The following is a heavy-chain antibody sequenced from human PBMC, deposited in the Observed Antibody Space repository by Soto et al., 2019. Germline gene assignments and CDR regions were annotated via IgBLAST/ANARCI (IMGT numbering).Heavy chain of an antibody. V-gene: IGHV3-7*03. Sequence: EVQLIESGGDLVQPGGSRRLSGVASGFIFIHYWMTWVRQAPGKELEWVATLDPVGSATYYVDSVKGRFTISRDNGRNTLYLRLSTLSAEDTAEYYGARENGGSYDYWGQRNLVDVS. CDR3: ARENGGSYDY. J-gene: IGHJ4*02. CDR2: LDPVGSAT. CDR1: GFIFIHYW. D-gene: IGHD7-27*01.